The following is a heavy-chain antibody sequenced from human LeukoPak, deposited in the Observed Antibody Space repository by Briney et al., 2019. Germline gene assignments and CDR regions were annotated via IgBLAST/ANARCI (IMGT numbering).Heavy chain of an antibody. Sequence: GASVKVSCKASGYTFTGYYMHWVRQAPGQGLEWMGWINPNSGGTNYAQKFQGRVTMTRDTSISTAYMELSRLRSDDTAVYYCARDLFPGSSVSGDYWGQGTLVTVSS. CDR2: INPNSGGT. J-gene: IGHJ4*02. D-gene: IGHD3-10*01. V-gene: IGHV1-2*02. CDR1: GYTFTGYY. CDR3: ARDLFPGSSVSGDY.